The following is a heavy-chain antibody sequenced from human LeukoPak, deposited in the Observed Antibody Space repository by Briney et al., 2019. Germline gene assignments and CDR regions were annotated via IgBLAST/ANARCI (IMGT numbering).Heavy chain of an antibody. CDR1: GFTFSSYS. CDR3: ARDWTYYYDSSGAWELYYYYGMDV. V-gene: IGHV3-48*04. Sequence: GGSLRLSCAASGFTFSSYSMNWVRQAPGKGLEWVSYISSSGSTIYYADSVKGRFTISRDNAKNSLYLQMNSLRAEDTAVYYCARDWTYYYDSSGAWELYYYYGMDVWGQGTTVTVSS. J-gene: IGHJ6*02. CDR2: ISSSGSTI. D-gene: IGHD3-22*01.